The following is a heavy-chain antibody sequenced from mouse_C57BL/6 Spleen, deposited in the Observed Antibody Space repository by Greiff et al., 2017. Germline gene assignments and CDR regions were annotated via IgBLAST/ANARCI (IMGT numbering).Heavy chain of an antibody. CDR1: GYAFTNYL. CDR3: ARNGGDY. Sequence: VQLQQSGAELVRPGTSVKVSCKASGYAFTNYLIEWVKQRPGQGLEWIGVINPGSGGTNYNEKFKGKATLTADKSSSTAYMQLSSLTSKDSAVYFCARNGGDYWGQGTSVTVSS. CDR2: INPGSGGT. V-gene: IGHV1-54*01. J-gene: IGHJ4*01.